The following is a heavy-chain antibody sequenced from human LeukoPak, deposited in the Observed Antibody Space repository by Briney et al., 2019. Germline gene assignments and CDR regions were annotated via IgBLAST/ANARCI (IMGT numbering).Heavy chain of an antibody. J-gene: IGHJ4*02. V-gene: IGHV3-7*01. CDR1: GFTFSTYW. Sequence: GGSLRLSCAASGFTFSTYWMSWVRQAPGKGLDWVANIKQDGTDKYYVDSVKGRFTISRDNAKNLLYLQMNSLRAEDTAVYYCAREKLDTRGYVDYWGQGTLVTVSS. CDR2: IKQDGTDK. D-gene: IGHD3-22*01. CDR3: AREKLDTRGYVDY.